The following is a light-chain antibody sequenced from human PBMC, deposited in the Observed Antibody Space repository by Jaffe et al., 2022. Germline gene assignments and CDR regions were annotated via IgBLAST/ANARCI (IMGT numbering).Light chain of an antibody. J-gene: IGLJ2*01. CDR2: RND. CDR3: AAWDDSLSGVV. CDR1: SSNIGSNY. V-gene: IGLV1-47*01. Sequence: QSVLTQPPSASGTPGQRVTIFCSGSSSNIGSNYVYWYQQLPGTAPKLLIYRNDQRPSGVPDRFSGSKSGTSGSLAISGLRSEDEADYYCAAWDDSLSGVVFGEGTKLTVL.